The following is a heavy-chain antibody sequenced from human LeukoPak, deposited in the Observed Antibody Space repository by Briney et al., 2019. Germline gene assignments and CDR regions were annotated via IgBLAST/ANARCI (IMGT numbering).Heavy chain of an antibody. CDR3: ATSIVTAGWLEGAFDM. D-gene: IGHD6-13*01. Sequence: SETLSLTCAVSDGSISSHYWNWIRQPAGKGLEWIGRIHSSGSTNYNPSLKSRVTMSVDTPKKQFSLNLSSVTAADTAVYYCATSIVTAGWLEGAFDMWGQGTMVTVSS. CDR1: DGSISSHY. J-gene: IGHJ3*02. CDR2: IHSSGST. V-gene: IGHV4-4*07.